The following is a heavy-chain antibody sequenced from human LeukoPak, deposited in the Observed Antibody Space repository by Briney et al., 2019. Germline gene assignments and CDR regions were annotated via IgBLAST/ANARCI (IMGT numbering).Heavy chain of an antibody. CDR3: VSGSLQSGYNFDY. J-gene: IGHJ4*02. CDR2: IKYDGSAT. CDR1: GFTFSNYW. V-gene: IGHV3-74*01. D-gene: IGHD3-3*01. Sequence: PGGSLRLSCAASGFTFSNYWMHWIRQVPGKGLVWVSHIKYDGSATNYADSVKGRFTISRDKAKNNLYLQMNSLKAEDTAVYYCVSGSLQSGYNFDYWGQGALVTVSS.